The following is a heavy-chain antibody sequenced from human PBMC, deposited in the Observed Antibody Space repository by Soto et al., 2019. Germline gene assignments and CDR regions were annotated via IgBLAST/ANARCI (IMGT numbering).Heavy chain of an antibody. CDR2: IHPGDSDT. CDR3: AGLPVMVTPWAFDI. CDR1: GYSFNSDR. V-gene: IGHV5-51*01. J-gene: IGHJ3*02. D-gene: IGHD5-18*01. Sequence: PGESLKISCKGSGYSFNSDRIGWVRQRPGKGLEWVGIIHPGDSDTRYSPSFEGQVTISADKSIRTAYVQWSSLKASDTATYYCAGLPVMVTPWAFDIWGQGTMVTVSS.